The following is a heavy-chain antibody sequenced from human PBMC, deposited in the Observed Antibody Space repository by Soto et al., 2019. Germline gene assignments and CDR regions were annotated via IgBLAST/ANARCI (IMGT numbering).Heavy chain of an antibody. CDR3: ARDLAWGHSNPDSSGYSYYFDY. D-gene: IGHD3-22*01. V-gene: IGHV3-30-3*01. CDR1: GFTFSSYA. Sequence: GGSLRLSCAASGFTFSSYAMHWVRQAPGKGLEWVAVISYDGSNKYYADSVKGRFTISRDNSKNTLYLQMNSLRAEDTAVYYCARDLAWGHSNPDSSGYSYYFDYWGQGTLVTVSS. J-gene: IGHJ4*02. CDR2: ISYDGSNK.